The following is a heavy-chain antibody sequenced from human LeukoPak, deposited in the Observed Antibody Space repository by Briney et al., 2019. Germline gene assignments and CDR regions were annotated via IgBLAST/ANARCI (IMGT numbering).Heavy chain of an antibody. V-gene: IGHV3-30*02. CDR2: IRYDGSNK. CDR3: AKDKPYYDFWSGYSGYFQH. Sequence: GGSLRLSCAASGFTFSSYSMNWVRQAPGKGLEWVAFIRYDGSNKYYADSVKGRFTISRDNSKNTLYLQMNSLRAEDTAVYYCAKDKPYYDFWSGYSGYFQHWGQGTLVTVSS. J-gene: IGHJ1*01. D-gene: IGHD3-3*01. CDR1: GFTFSSYS.